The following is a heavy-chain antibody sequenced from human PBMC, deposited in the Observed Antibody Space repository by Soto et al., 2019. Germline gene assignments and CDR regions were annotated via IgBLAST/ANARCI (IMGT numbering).Heavy chain of an antibody. J-gene: IGHJ6*02. Sequence: SETLSLTCTVSGGSISSGGYYWSWIRQHPGKGLEWIGYIYYSGSTYYNPSLKSRVTISVDTSKNQFSLKLSSVTAADTAVYYCATKYYDFWSGSPRDYYYYGMDVWGQGTTVTVSS. CDR3: ATKYYDFWSGSPRDYYYYGMDV. D-gene: IGHD3-3*01. V-gene: IGHV4-31*03. CDR1: GGSISSGGYY. CDR2: IYYSGST.